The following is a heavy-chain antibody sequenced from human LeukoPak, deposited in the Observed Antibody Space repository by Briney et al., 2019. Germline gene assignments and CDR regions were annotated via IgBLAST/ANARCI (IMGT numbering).Heavy chain of an antibody. V-gene: IGHV3-7*03. J-gene: IGHJ4*02. CDR2: IKQDGSEK. CDR1: GFTFSSYW. CDR3: ARARGLRGYYFDY. Sequence: GGSLRLSCAASGFTFSSYWMSWVRQAPGKGLEWVANIKQDGSEKYYVDSVKGRFTISRDNAKNSPYLQMNSLRAEDTAVYYCARARGLRGYYFDYWGQGTLVTVSS. D-gene: IGHD5-12*01.